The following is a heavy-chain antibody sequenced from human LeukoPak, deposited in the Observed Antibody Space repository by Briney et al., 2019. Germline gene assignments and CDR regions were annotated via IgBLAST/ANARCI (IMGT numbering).Heavy chain of an antibody. Sequence: GGSLRLSCAASGFTFSSYAMSWVRQAPGKGLEWVSAISGSGGSTYYADSVKGRFTISRDNSKNTLYLQMNSPRAEDTAVYYCACPITIFGVVAPYGMDVWGQGTTVTVSS. J-gene: IGHJ6*02. CDR2: ISGSGGST. D-gene: IGHD3-3*01. CDR3: ACPITIFGVVAPYGMDV. CDR1: GFTFSSYA. V-gene: IGHV3-23*01.